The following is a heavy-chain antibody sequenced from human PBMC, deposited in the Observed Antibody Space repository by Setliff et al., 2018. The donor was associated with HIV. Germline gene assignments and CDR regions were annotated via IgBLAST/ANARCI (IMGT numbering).Heavy chain of an antibody. J-gene: IGHJ3*02. CDR3: ATKAHSGYDDAFDI. V-gene: IGHV1-69*10. CDR1: GGTFSSYA. CDR2: IIPILGIA. Sequence: PSVKVSCKASGGTFSSYAISWVRQAPGQGLEWMGGIIPILGIANYAQKFQGRVTITADKSTSTAYMELSSLRSEDTAVYYCATKAHSGYDDAFDIWGQGTMVTVSS. D-gene: IGHD5-12*01.